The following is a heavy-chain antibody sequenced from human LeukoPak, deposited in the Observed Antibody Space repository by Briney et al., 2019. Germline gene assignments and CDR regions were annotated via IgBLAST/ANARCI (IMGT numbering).Heavy chain of an antibody. CDR3: ARSVVVVTGGSKFFDY. Sequence: GRSLRLSCAASGFTFSNYGMHWVREAPGKGLEWVAGIWSDGSNKCYADSVKGRFTISRDNSKNTLYLQMPTLRAEDTAVYYCARSVVVVTGGSKFFDYWGQGTLVTVSS. CDR1: GFTFSNYG. J-gene: IGHJ4*02. V-gene: IGHV3-33*01. CDR2: IWSDGSNK. D-gene: IGHD3-22*01.